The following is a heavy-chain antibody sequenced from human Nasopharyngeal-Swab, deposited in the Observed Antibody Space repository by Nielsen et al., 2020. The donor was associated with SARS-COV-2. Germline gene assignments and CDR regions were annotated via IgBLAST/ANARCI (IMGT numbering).Heavy chain of an antibody. V-gene: IGHV3-53*01. CDR2: IYSGGST. J-gene: IGHJ3*02. Sequence: GGSLRRSCAVSGFTDSNNYMSWVRQAPGKGLEGVSVIYSGGSTYYADSVKGRFTISRDNSQNTLYLQMNSLRAEDTAVYYCARDAPTVCSGTSYNAHDSFDIWGQGTMVTVSS. CDR3: ARDAPTVCSGTSYNAHDSFDI. D-gene: IGHD3-10*02. CDR1: GFTDSNNY.